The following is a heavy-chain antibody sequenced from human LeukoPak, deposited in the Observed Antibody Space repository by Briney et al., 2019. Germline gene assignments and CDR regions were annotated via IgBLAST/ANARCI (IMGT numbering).Heavy chain of an antibody. J-gene: IGHJ4*02. CDR3: SRASSSVPNLLDY. CDR1: GFTFSSNW. CDR2: ISTDGSST. D-gene: IGHD6-19*01. Sequence: QPGGSLRLSCAASGFTFSSNWMHWVRQGPGKGLVWVSRISTDGSSTTYADSVKGRFTISRDNAKNTLYLQMNSLRAEDTAVHYCSRASSSVPNLLDYWGQGTLVTVSS. V-gene: IGHV3-74*01.